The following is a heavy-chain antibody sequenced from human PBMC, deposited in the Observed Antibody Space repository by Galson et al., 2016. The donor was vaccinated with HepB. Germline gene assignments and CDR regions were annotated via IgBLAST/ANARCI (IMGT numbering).Heavy chain of an antibody. CDR2: IYQHGGA. CDR3: ARNRDFGMDV. J-gene: IGHJ6*02. D-gene: IGHD2/OR15-2a*01. Sequence: LSLTCAVSGASVNTQTWWSWVRQPPGKGLEWIGEIYQHGGANYNSSLRGRVTLSVDKSKSQISLEVTSVTAADAAVYYCARNRDFGMDVWGQGTTVAVSS. CDR1: GASVNTQTW. V-gene: IGHV4-4*02.